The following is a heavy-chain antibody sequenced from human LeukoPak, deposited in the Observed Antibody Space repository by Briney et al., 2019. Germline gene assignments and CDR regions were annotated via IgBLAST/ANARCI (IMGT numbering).Heavy chain of an antibody. D-gene: IGHD6-13*01. V-gene: IGHV3-74*01. CDR3: ARGDLTSSFYYYYGMDV. CDR1: GFTFSGYW. J-gene: IGHJ6*02. CDR2: INSDGSSI. Sequence: GGSLRLSCAASGFTFSGYWMHWVRQAPGKGLVWVSRINSDGSSISYADSVKGRFTISRDNAKNTLYLQMNSLRAEDTAVYYCARGDLTSSFYYYYGMDVWGQGTTVTVSS.